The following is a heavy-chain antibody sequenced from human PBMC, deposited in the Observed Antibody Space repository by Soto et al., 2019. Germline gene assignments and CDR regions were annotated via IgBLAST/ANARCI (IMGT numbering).Heavy chain of an antibody. V-gene: IGHV3-30*18. Sequence: PGGSLRLSCAASGFTFSSYGMHWVRQAPGKGLEWVAVISYDGSNKYYADSVKGRFTISRDNSKNTLYLQMNSLGAEDTAVYYCAKDHYYDSSGYLVDYWGQGTLVTVSS. J-gene: IGHJ4*02. CDR3: AKDHYYDSSGYLVDY. CDR2: ISYDGSNK. CDR1: GFTFSSYG. D-gene: IGHD3-22*01.